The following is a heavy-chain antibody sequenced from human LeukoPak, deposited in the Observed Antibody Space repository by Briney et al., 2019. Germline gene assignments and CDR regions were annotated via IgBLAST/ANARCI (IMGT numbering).Heavy chain of an antibody. Sequence: ASVKVSCKASGYTFTSYGISWVRQAPGQGLEWMGWISGYNGNTNYAQNLQGRVTVTTDTSTSTAYMELRSLTSDDTAVYYCARDMSGSGSYIDYWGQGTLVTVSS. V-gene: IGHV1-18*01. D-gene: IGHD3-10*01. CDR1: GYTFTSYG. J-gene: IGHJ4*02. CDR2: ISGYNGNT. CDR3: ARDMSGSGSYIDY.